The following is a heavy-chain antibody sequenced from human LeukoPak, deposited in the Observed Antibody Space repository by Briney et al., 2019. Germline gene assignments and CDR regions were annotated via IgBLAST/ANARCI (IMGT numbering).Heavy chain of an antibody. D-gene: IGHD3-10*01. Sequence: SETLSLTCTVSGGSISSYYWSWIRQPPVKGLEWIGEINHSGSTNYNPSLKSRVTISVDTSKNQFSLKLSSVTAADTAVYYCARRPMVVDYWGQGTLVTVSS. J-gene: IGHJ4*02. CDR1: GGSISSYY. V-gene: IGHV4-34*01. CDR2: INHSGST. CDR3: ARRPMVVDY.